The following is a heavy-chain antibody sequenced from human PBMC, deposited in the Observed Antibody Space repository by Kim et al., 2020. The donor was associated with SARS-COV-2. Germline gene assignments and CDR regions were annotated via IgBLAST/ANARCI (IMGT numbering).Heavy chain of an antibody. V-gene: IGHV3-30-3*01. J-gene: IGHJ4*02. D-gene: IGHD2-2*01. Sequence: GGSLRLSCAASGFTFSSYAMHWVRQAPGKGLEWVAVISYDGSNKYYADSVKGRFTISRDNSKNTLYLQMNSLRAEDTAVYYCAREGWWDIVVVPVAPPYFDYWGQGTLVTVSS. CDR1: GFTFSSYA. CDR3: AREGWWDIVVVPVAPPYFDY. CDR2: ISYDGSNK.